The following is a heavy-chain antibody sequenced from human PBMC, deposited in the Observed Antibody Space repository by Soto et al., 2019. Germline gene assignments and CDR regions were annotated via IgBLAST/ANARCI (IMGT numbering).Heavy chain of an antibody. D-gene: IGHD3-16*01. CDR2: IIPFFGTA. V-gene: IGHV1-69*01. Sequence: QVQLVQSGAEVKKTGSSVKVSYKTSGGTFSTFGISWVRQAPGQGLEWMGGIIPFFGTAEYSQKVEDRITMTADESTNTVYMDLRSLTSEDTAIYYCARAAPMDAGDKYYYDFWGQGALVTVSS. J-gene: IGHJ4*02. CDR1: GGTFSTFG. CDR3: ARAAPMDAGDKYYYDF.